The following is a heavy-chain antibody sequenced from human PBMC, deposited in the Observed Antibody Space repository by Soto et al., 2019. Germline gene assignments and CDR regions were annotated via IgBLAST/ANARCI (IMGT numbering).Heavy chain of an antibody. V-gene: IGHV1-69*13. CDR1: GYTFTGYY. CDR3: ARPAASVVTYMNYYYYGMDV. D-gene: IGHD2-15*01. CDR2: IIPIFGTA. Sequence: SVKVSCKTSGYTFTGYYLNWVRQAPGRGLEWVGGIIPIFGTANYAQKFQGRVTITADESTSTAYMELSSLRSEDTAVYYCARPAASVVTYMNYYYYGMDVWGQGTTVTVSS. J-gene: IGHJ6*02.